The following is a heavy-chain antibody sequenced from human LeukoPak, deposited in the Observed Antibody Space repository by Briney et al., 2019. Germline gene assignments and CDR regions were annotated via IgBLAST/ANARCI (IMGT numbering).Heavy chain of an antibody. CDR1: GASISSGGYF. CDR2: IYYSGST. V-gene: IGHV4-31*03. CDR3: VKGQEYLEWFYEY. J-gene: IGHJ4*02. Sequence: PSQTLSLACTISGASISSGGYFWSWIRQHPGKGLEWIGYIYYSGSTYYNPSLKSRVAISVDTSKNQFSLKLSSVTAEDTAVYYCVKGQEYLEWFYEYWGQGSLVTVSS. D-gene: IGHD3-3*01.